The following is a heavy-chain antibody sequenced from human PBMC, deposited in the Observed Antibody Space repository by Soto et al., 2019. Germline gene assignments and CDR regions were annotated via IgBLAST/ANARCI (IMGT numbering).Heavy chain of an antibody. V-gene: IGHV4-39*01. Sequence: QLQLQESGPGLVKPSETLSLTCTVSGGSISSSSYYWGWIRQPPGKGLEWIGSIYYSGSTYYNPSLKSRVTISVDTSKNQFSLKLSSVTAADTAVYYCARQRRNITIFGVTLIWAFDIWGQGTMVTVSS. D-gene: IGHD3-3*01. CDR1: GGSISSSSYY. J-gene: IGHJ3*02. CDR3: ARQRRNITIFGVTLIWAFDI. CDR2: IYYSGST.